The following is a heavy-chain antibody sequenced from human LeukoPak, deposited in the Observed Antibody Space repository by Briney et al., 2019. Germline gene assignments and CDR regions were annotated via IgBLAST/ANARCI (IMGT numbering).Heavy chain of an antibody. V-gene: IGHV3-23*01. D-gene: IGHD2-21*01. CDR3: VKDFSHGPHIEPVGSVGPFDF. J-gene: IGHJ4*02. CDR2: IHADSGRT. Sequence: GGSLRLSCATSGFTFSSYAMSWVRQAPGKGLEWVAGIHADSGRTYHADSVKGRFTIFRDNSKNTLYLQMNSLRAEDTAVYYCVKDFSHGPHIEPVGSVGPFDFWGQGTLVIVSS. CDR1: GFTFSSYA.